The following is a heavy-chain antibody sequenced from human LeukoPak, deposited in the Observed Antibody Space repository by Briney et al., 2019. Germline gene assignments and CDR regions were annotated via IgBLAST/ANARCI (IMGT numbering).Heavy chain of an antibody. CDR1: GYTFPSYP. J-gene: IGHJ4*02. CDR2: ISAYNSNT. CDR3: ARVAHCSTSTCYTADY. V-gene: IGHV1-18*01. Sequence: ASVKVSCKASGYTFPSYPITWVRQAPGQGLEWMGWISAYNSNTNYAQKFQGRVTMTTDTSSSTAYMDLRSLRSDDTAVYYCARVAHCSTSTCYTADYWGQGTLVTVSS. D-gene: IGHD2-2*02.